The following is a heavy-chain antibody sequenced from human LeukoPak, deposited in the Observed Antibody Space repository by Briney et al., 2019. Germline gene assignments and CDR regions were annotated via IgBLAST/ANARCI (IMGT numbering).Heavy chain of an antibody. Sequence: SVKVSCKASGGTFSSYAISWVRQAPGQGLEWMGGIIPIFGTANYAQKFQGRVTITADESTSTAYMELSSLRSEDTAVYYCARDWPLRSSGYPSGFDPWGQGTLVTVSS. J-gene: IGHJ5*02. CDR1: GGTFSSYA. D-gene: IGHD3-22*01. V-gene: IGHV1-69*13. CDR2: IIPIFGTA. CDR3: ARDWPLRSSGYPSGFDP.